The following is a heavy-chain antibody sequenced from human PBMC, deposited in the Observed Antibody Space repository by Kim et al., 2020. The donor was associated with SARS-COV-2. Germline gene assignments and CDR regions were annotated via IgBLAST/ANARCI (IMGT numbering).Heavy chain of an antibody. J-gene: IGHJ4*02. D-gene: IGHD3-22*01. V-gene: IGHV3-21*01. Sequence: VKGRFTITRDNAKNSLYLQMNSLRAEDTAVYYCAREGYYYDSSGYPNFDYWGQGTLVTVSS. CDR3: AREGYYYDSSGYPNFDY.